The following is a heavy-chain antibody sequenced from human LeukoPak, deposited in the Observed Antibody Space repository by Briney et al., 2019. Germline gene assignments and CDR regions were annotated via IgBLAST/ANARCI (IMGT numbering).Heavy chain of an antibody. V-gene: IGHV1-18*01. CDR1: GYTFTSYG. Sequence: GASVKVSCKASGYTFTSYGISWVRQAPGQGLEWMGWISAYNGNTNYAQKLQGRVTITRDTSASTAYMELSSLRSEDTAVYYCARDRKTPAYCSSTSCFNWFDPWGQGTLVTVSS. CDR2: ISAYNGNT. D-gene: IGHD2-2*01. J-gene: IGHJ5*02. CDR3: ARDRKTPAYCSSTSCFNWFDP.